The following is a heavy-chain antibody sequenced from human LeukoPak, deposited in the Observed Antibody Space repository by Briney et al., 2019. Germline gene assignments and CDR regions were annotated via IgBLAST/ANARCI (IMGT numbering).Heavy chain of an antibody. V-gene: IGHV3-20*04. J-gene: IGHJ3*02. CDR3: ARVRVVWDLADAFDI. Sequence: PGGSLRLSCGASGFTLDDYGIKWVRQAPEKGVEWVSSINWNGGTTVYADSVKGRFTISRDNAKNSLYLQMNSLRAEDTALYYCARVRVVWDLADAFDIWGQGTTVAVSS. CDR1: GFTLDDYG. D-gene: IGHD1-26*01. CDR2: INWNGGTT.